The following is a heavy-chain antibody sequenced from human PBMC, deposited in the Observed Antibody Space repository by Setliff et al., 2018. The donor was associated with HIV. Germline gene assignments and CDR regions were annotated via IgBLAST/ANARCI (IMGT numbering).Heavy chain of an antibody. CDR3: ARSTYYYDSSGYDAFDI. D-gene: IGHD3-22*01. CDR1: GYSISSGYY. J-gene: IGHJ3*02. V-gene: IGHV4-38-2*01. CDR2: IYHSGST. Sequence: SETLSLTCAVSGYSISSGYYWGWIRQPPGKGLEWIGSIYHSGSTYYNPSLKSRVNISVDTSKNQFSLKLSSVTAADTAVYYCARSTYYYDSSGYDAFDIWGQGTMVTVSS.